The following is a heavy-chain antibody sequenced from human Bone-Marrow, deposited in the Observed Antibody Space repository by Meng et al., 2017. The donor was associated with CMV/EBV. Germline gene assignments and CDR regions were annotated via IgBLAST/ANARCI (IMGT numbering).Heavy chain of an antibody. CDR1: GYTFTSYG. V-gene: IGHV1-18*01. CDR3: ARDRKGAAPGYYYGMDV. D-gene: IGHD6-6*01. J-gene: IGHJ6*02. CDR2: ISAYNGNT. Sequence: ASVKVSCKASGYTFTSYGISWVRQAPGQGLEWMGWISAYNGNTNYAQKLQGRVTMTTDTSTSKAYMELRSLRSDDTAVYYCARDRKGAAPGYYYGMDVWGQGTTVTASS.